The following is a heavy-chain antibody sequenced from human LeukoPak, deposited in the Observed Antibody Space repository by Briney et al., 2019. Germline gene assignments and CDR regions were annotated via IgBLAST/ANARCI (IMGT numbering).Heavy chain of an antibody. CDR2: IYTSGNT. CDR3: ARMVGWGARRYYYYYMDV. D-gene: IGHD1-26*01. J-gene: IGHJ6*03. V-gene: IGHV4-4*07. Sequence: SETLSLTCTVSGGSISSYYWSWIRQPAGKGLEWIGRIYTSGNTNYNPSLKSRVTMSLDTSKNQFSLKLSSVTAADTAVYYCARMVGWGARRYYYYYMDVWGKGTTVTISS. CDR1: GGSISSYY.